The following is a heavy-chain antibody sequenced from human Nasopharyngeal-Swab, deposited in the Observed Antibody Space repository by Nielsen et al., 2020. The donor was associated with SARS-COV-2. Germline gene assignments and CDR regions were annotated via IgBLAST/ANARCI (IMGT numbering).Heavy chain of an antibody. D-gene: IGHD3-3*01. J-gene: IGHJ6*02. Sequence: GESLKISCTASGFTFGDYAMTWFRQAPGKGLEWVGFIRSKAYGGTTEYAASVKGRFSISRDDSKRIAYLQMDSLKTEDTAVYYCTRGSRYYPDYYFGMDVWGQGTTVTVSS. CDR3: TRGSRYYPDYYFGMDV. CDR1: GFTFGDYA. V-gene: IGHV3-49*03. CDR2: IRSKAYGGTT.